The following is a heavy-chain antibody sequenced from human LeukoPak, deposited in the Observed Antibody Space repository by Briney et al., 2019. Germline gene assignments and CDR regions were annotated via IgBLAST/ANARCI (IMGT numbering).Heavy chain of an antibody. CDR3: AKVPYSDYGSGRPPFMDV. CDR2: ISDSGRTI. CDR1: GFTFSSFE. D-gene: IGHD3-10*01. V-gene: IGHV3-48*03. J-gene: IGHJ6*02. Sequence: GGSLRLSCATSGFTFSSFEMNWARQAPGKGLERLAYISDSGRTIYYADSVRGRFTISRDNSKNTLYLQMTSLRVEDTATYYCAKVPYSDYGSGRPPFMDVWGQGTTVAVSS.